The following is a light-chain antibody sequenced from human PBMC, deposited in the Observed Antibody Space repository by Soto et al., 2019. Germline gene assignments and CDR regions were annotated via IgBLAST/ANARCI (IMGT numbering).Light chain of an antibody. CDR1: QSVSIW. V-gene: IGKV1-5*01. CDR3: QQYKNYLT. CDR2: GAS. Sequence: DMHMTQAPSTLSASVADRVTFTCRASQSVSIWLAWYQQKPGKAPKLLISGASTLESGVPSRFSGSGSGTEFTLTISSLQPDDFATYYCQQYKNYLTFGQGTKVDIK. J-gene: IGKJ1*01.